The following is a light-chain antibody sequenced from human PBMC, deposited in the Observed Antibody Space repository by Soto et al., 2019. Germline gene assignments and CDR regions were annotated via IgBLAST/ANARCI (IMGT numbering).Light chain of an antibody. Sequence: EVVLTQSPGTLSVSPGERATLSCRASESVRTSLAWYQQKPGRSPSLLIYGASTRATGLPARFSGSWSGTEFTLTISSLQSEDFAVYYCQQYADWPRTFGQGTKLEFK. J-gene: IGKJ1*01. CDR2: GAS. CDR1: ESVRTS. V-gene: IGKV3-15*01. CDR3: QQYADWPRT.